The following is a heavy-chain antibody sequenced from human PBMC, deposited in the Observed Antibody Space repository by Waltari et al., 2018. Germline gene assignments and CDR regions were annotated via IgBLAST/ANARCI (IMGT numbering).Heavy chain of an antibody. Sequence: QVQLVESGGGVVQPGTSLSLSCAASGFTFSSYVMHRVRQAPGKVLEWGAAIWYDGSNNDYADSVKGRFTISRDNSKNTVYMQMNSLRVDDTAVYYCASEHRSSAFDIWGQGTMVTVSS. CDR3: ASEHRSSAFDI. D-gene: IGHD2-2*01. CDR1: GFTFSSYV. V-gene: IGHV3-33*01. CDR2: IWYDGSNN. J-gene: IGHJ3*02.